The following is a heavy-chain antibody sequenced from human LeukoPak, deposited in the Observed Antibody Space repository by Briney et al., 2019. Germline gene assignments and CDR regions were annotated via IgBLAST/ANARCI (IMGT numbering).Heavy chain of an antibody. CDR2: IYHSGST. V-gene: IGHV4-59*12. CDR1: GGSISSYY. Sequence: SETLSLTCTVSGGSISSYYWSWIRQPPGKGLEWIGEIYHSGSTNYNPSLKSRVTISVDKSKNQFSLKLSSVTAADTAVYYCARVEKVVPAAMAFDYWGQGTLVTVSS. CDR3: ARVEKVVPAAMAFDY. J-gene: IGHJ4*02. D-gene: IGHD2-2*01.